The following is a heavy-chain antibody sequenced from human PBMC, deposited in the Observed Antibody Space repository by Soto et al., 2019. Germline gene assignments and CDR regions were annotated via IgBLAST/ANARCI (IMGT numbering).Heavy chain of an antibody. Sequence: GGSLRRSWEASGFTFSGYVMHGVRQAPGKGLEWVAVIWYDGSKGYYADSVKGRFTISRDNSKNTLYLQMMSLGAEDTAVYYCARDYSSTGYGLNYWGQGTLVTVSS. CDR3: ARDYSSTGYGLNY. V-gene: IGHV3-33*01. D-gene: IGHD6-25*01. J-gene: IGHJ4*02. CDR1: GFTFSGYV. CDR2: IWYDGSKG.